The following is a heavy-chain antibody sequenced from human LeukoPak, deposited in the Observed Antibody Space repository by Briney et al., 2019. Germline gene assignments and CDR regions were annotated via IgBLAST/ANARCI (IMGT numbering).Heavy chain of an antibody. D-gene: IGHD2-21*01. CDR3: ARDRRPSIYGGLDS. V-gene: IGHV3-7*01. CDR1: GFPFSDYW. Sequence: GGSLRLSCAASGFPFSDYWMSWVRQPPGKGLEWVANIKQDGSAEYYVGSVKGRFTISRDNTKNSLYVQMNSLTVDDTAVYYCARDRRPSIYGGLDSWGQGSLVTVSS. J-gene: IGHJ5*02. CDR2: IKQDGSAE.